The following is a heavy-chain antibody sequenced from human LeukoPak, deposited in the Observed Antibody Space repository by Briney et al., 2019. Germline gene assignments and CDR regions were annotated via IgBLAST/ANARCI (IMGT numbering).Heavy chain of an antibody. D-gene: IGHD6-19*01. V-gene: IGHV4-34*01. CDR3: ARVGYSSGWYNAFDI. CDR2: INHSGST. Sequence: SETLSLTCAVYGGSFSGYYWSWVRQPPGKGLEWIGEINHSGSTNYNPSLKSRVTISVDTSKNQFSLKPSSVTAADTAVYYCARVGYSSGWYNAFDIWGQGTMVTVSS. CDR1: GGSFSGYY. J-gene: IGHJ3*02.